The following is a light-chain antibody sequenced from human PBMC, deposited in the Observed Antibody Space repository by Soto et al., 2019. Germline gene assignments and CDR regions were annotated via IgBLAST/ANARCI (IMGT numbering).Light chain of an antibody. CDR3: SSYAGSYSWV. CDR1: SSDVVYDY. CDR2: DVT. V-gene: IGLV2-11*01. J-gene: IGLJ2*01. Sequence: SALTQPRSVSGSPGQSVTITCTGTSSDVVYDYVSWCQHHPGKAPKLTIYDVTKRPSGVPDRFSGSKSGNTASLTISGLQAEDEADYYCSSYAGSYSWVFGGGTQLTVL.